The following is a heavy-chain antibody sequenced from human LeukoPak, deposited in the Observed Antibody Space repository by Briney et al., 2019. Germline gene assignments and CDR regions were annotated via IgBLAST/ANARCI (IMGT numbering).Heavy chain of an antibody. CDR1: GFTFNSYT. Sequence: GGSLRLSCAASGFTFNSYTMYWVRQAPGKGLEYVSAISSNGGSTYYANSVKGRFTISRDNSKNTLYLQMGSLRGEDMAVYYCAREVNWRFDYWGQGTLVTVSS. V-gene: IGHV3-64*01. CDR3: AREVNWRFDY. CDR2: ISSNGGST. D-gene: IGHD1-1*01. J-gene: IGHJ4*02.